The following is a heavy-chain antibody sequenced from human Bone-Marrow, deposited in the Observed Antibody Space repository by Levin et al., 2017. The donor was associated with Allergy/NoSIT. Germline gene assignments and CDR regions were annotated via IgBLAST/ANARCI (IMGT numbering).Heavy chain of an antibody. CDR1: GDSISDSY. CDR3: ARLTECFGGACDSYGWLDP. CDR2: IQNSGST. V-gene: IGHV4-59*08. Sequence: SQTLSLTCTVSGDSISDSYWTWIRQPPGQGLEWIGHIQNSGSTYYNPSLESRVAISVDTSKNQVSLRLNSLTAPDTAVYFCARLTECFGGACDSYGWLDPWGQGILVTVSS. J-gene: IGHJ5*02. D-gene: IGHD2-15*01.